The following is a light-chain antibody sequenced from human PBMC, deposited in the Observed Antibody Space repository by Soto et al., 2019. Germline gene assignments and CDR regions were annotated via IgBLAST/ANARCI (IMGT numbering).Light chain of an antibody. V-gene: IGKV3-20*01. CDR1: QRVSTSF. CDR2: GAS. CDR3: KKYGGSPPGVN. Sequence: EIVLTQSPGTLSLSPGESATLSCRASQRVSTSFIAWYQQKPGQAPRLLMYGASDRATGIPDRFSGSGSGANFPLTISRLEHEDVAVYYCKKYGGSPPGVNFGGGTKVDIK. J-gene: IGKJ4*01.